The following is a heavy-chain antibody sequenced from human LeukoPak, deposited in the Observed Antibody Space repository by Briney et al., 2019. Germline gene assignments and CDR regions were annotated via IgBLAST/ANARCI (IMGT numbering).Heavy chain of an antibody. V-gene: IGHV1-2*02. CDR3: ARMDLDGGDSIGFDS. Sequence: ASVKVSCKASGYTFTGFFMHWVRQAPGQGLEWMGWINPNIGDAYYAQKFQGRVTMTRDRSINTAYMELSRQTSDDTAVYYCARMDLDGGDSIGFDSWGQGTLVTVSS. CDR1: GYTFTGFF. D-gene: IGHD2-21*02. CDR2: INPNIGDA. J-gene: IGHJ5*01.